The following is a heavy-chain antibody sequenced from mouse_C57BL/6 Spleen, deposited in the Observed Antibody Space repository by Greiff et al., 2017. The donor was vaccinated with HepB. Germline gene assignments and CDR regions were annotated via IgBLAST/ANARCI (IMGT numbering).Heavy chain of an antibody. Sequence: QVQLQQPGTELVKPGASVKLSCKASGYTFTSYWMHWVKQRPGQGLEWIGNINPSNGGTNYNEKFKSKATLTVDKSSSTAYMQLSSLTSEDSADYYCARRGIYGYDGPYAMDDWGQGTSVTVSS. CDR1: GYTFTSYW. D-gene: IGHD2-2*01. CDR2: INPSNGGT. CDR3: ARRGIYGYDGPYAMDD. J-gene: IGHJ4*01. V-gene: IGHV1-53*01.